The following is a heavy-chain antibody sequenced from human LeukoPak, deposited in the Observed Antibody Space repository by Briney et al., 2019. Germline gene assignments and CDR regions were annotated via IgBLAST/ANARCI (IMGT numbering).Heavy chain of an antibody. CDR1: GFTVSSNY. CDR2: IYSGGST. Sequence: GGSLRLSCAASGFTVSSNYMSWVRQAPGKGLEWVSVIYSGGSTYYADSVKGRFTISRDNSKNTLYLQMNSLRAEDTAVYYCARVTGRYWTKRSYHFDYWGQGTLVTVSS. CDR3: ARVTGRYWTKRSYHFDY. J-gene: IGHJ4*02. D-gene: IGHD1-26*01. V-gene: IGHV3-66*01.